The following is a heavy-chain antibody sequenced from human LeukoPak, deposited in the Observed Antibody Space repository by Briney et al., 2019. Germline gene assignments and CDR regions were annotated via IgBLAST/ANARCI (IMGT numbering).Heavy chain of an antibody. Sequence: GGSLRLSCAASGFTFSTYWMHWVRQAPGKGLVWVSHIKTDGSSTTYADSVKGRFTISRDNAKNTLYLQMNSLRAEDTAVYYCARDRGYTQDYWGQRTLVTVSS. J-gene: IGHJ4*02. CDR3: ARDRGYTQDY. CDR2: IKTDGSST. D-gene: IGHD5-12*01. V-gene: IGHV3-74*01. CDR1: GFTFSTYW.